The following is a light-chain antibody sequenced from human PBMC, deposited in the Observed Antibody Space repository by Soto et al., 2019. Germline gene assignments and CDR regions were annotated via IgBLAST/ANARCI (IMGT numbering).Light chain of an antibody. V-gene: IGKV1-5*01. J-gene: IGKJ1*01. CDR1: QSIGRF. Sequence: DIQRTESPSTLSASVGDRVTITCRASQSIGRFLAWYQHQPGKAPKLLIYDASTLESGVPSRFSGTGSGTEFTFSITSMKPEDFGTYYCQQCYMGWTFGQGTKVDIK. CDR3: QQCYMGWT. CDR2: DAS.